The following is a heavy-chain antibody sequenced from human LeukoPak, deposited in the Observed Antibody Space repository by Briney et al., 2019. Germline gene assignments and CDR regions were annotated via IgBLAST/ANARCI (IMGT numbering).Heavy chain of an antibody. J-gene: IGHJ5*02. D-gene: IGHD6-13*01. CDR1: GGSISNYY. CDR3: ARRGSSSWTRAFWFDP. CDR2: IYYSGGT. Sequence: SETLSLTCTVSGGSISNYYWSWIRQPPGKGLEWIGYIYYSGGTNYNPSLKSRVTISVDTSKNQFSLKLSSVTAADTAVYYCARRGSSSWTRAFWFDPWGQGTLVTVSS. V-gene: IGHV4-59*08.